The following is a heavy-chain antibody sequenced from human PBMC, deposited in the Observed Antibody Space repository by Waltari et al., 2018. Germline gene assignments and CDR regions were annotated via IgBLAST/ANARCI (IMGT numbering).Heavy chain of an antibody. V-gene: IGHV4-39*01. CDR3: ASLLAYSSSTSCYDTNDY. CDR2: IYYSGST. D-gene: IGHD2-2*01. J-gene: IGHJ4*02. CDR1: GGSISSSSYY. Sequence: QLQLQESGPGLVKPSETLSLTCTVSGGSISSSSYYWGWIRQPPGKGLEWIGSIYYSGSTYYNPSLKSRVTISVDTSKNQLSLKLSSVTAADTAVYYCASLLAYSSSTSCYDTNDYWGQGTLVTVSS.